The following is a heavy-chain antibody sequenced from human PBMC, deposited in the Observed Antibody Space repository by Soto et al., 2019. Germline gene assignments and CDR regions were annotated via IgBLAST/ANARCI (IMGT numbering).Heavy chain of an antibody. D-gene: IGHD6-6*01. CDR3: ARVAYEEQLVFGNYWFDP. V-gene: IGHV1-18*01. Sequence: GASVKVSCKASGYTFTSYGISWVRQAPGQGLEWMGWISAYNGNTNYAQKLQGRVTMTTDTSTSTAYMELRSLRSDDTAVYYCARVAYEEQLVFGNYWFDPWGQGTLVTVSS. CDR1: GYTFTSYG. CDR2: ISAYNGNT. J-gene: IGHJ5*01.